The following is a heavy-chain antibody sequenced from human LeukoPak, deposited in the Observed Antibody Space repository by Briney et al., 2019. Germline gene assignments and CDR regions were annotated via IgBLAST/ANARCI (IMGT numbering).Heavy chain of an antibody. CDR3: ARGTGYSSGWSDFQH. CDR2: INPNSGGT. J-gene: IGHJ1*01. V-gene: IGHV1-2*02. CDR1: GYTFTGYY. D-gene: IGHD6-19*01. Sequence: ASVTVSFKASGYTFTGYYMHWVRQAPGQGLEWMGWINPNSGGTNYAQKFQGRVTMTRDTSISTAYMELSRLRSDDTAVYYCARGTGYSSGWSDFQHWGQGTLVTVSS.